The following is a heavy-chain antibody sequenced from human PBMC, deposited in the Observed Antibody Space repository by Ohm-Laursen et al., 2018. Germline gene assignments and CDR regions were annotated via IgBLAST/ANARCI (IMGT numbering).Heavy chain of an antibody. Sequence: SLRLSCSASPLSFSGDSMNWVRQAPGKGLEWVSGISGSGGSTKYADSVEGRFTISRDISKNTLYLQMNSLRAEDTAVYYCAKDHYGGNSGLFDYWGQGTLVSVSS. J-gene: IGHJ4*02. CDR1: PLSFSGDS. V-gene: IGHV3-23*01. CDR2: ISGSGGST. CDR3: AKDHYGGNSGLFDY. D-gene: IGHD4-23*01.